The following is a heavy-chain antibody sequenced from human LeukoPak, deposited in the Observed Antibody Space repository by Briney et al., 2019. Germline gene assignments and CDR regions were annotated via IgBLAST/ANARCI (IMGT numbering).Heavy chain of an antibody. CDR3: AKVPNYQYCSGGSCYEYNWFDP. V-gene: IGHV3-30-3*01. Sequence: GGSLRLSCAASGFTFSSYAMHWVRQAPGKGLEWVAVISYDGSNKYYADSVKGRFTISRDNSKNTLYLQMNSLRAEDTAVYYCAKVPNYQYCSGGSCYEYNWFDPWGQGTLVTVSS. CDR2: ISYDGSNK. CDR1: GFTFSSYA. J-gene: IGHJ5*02. D-gene: IGHD2-15*01.